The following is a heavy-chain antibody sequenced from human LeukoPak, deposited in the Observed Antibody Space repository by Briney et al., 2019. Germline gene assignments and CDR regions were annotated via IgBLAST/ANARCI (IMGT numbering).Heavy chain of an antibody. J-gene: IGHJ5*02. CDR2: IYLNGNS. D-gene: IGHD1-26*01. V-gene: IGHV4-61*02. CDR1: GDSISSGIYY. Sequence: SQTLSLTCSVSGDSISSGIYYWSWIRQPAGKGLEWIGRIYLNGNSNHNPSLKGRVSLSIDTSKNQFSLKVTSVTAADTGIYYCAREGGGYYENWFDPWGQGTLVTVSS. CDR3: AREGGGYYENWFDP.